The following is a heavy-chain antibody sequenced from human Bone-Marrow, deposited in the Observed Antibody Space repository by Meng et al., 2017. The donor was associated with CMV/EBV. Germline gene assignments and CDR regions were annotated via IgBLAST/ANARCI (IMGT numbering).Heavy chain of an antibody. CDR3: ARDRGFGSYYNGYYYGVDV. CDR1: GFRFDDHG. CDR2: INWNGGST. D-gene: IGHD3-10*01. J-gene: IGHJ6*02. V-gene: IGHV3-20*04. Sequence: GGSLRLSCAASGFRFDDHGMSWVRQAPGKGLEWVSGINWNGGSTAYADSVQGRFIISRDNAKNSLYLQMNRLRAEDTALYYCARDRGFGSYYNGYYYGVDVWGQGTTVTVSS.